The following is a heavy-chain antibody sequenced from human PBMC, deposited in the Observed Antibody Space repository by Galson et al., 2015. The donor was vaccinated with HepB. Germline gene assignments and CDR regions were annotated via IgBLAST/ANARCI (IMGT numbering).Heavy chain of an antibody. V-gene: IGHV3-30*18. J-gene: IGHJ2*01. CDR3: AKGEYNWNSLGYFDL. CDR2: ISYDGSNK. CDR1: GFTFSSYG. Sequence: SLRLSCAASGFTFSSYGMHWVRQAPGKGLEWVAVISYDGSNKYYADSVKGRFTISRDNSKNTLYLQMNSLRAEDTAVYYCAKGEYNWNSLGYFDLWGRGTLVTVSS. D-gene: IGHD1-7*01.